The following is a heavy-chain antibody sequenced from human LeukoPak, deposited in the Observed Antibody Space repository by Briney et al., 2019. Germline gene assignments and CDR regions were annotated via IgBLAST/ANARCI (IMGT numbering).Heavy chain of an antibody. D-gene: IGHD6-13*01. CDR2: FDPEDGET. V-gene: IGHV1-24*01. CDR1: GGTFSSYA. Sequence: WASVKVSCKASGGTFSSYAISWVRQAPGKGLEWMGGFDPEDGETIYAQKFQGRVTMTEDTSTDTAYMELSSLRSEDTAVYYCATVHHSSSWYKLYYYMDVWGKGTTVTVSS. J-gene: IGHJ6*03. CDR3: ATVHHSSSWYKLYYYMDV.